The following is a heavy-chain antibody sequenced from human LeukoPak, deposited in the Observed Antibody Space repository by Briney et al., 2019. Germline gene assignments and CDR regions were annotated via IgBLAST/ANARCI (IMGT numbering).Heavy chain of an antibody. CDR2: INTNTGNP. CDR1: GYTFTSYA. J-gene: IGHJ4*02. CDR3: ATAQPYCGGDCYWLFVY. Sequence: ASVKVSCTASGYTFTSYAMNWVRQAPGQGLEWMGWINTNTGNPTYAQGFTGRFVFSLDTSVSTAYLQISSLKAEDTAVYYCATAQPYCGGDCYWLFVYWGQGTLVTVSS. D-gene: IGHD2-21*02. V-gene: IGHV7-4-1*02.